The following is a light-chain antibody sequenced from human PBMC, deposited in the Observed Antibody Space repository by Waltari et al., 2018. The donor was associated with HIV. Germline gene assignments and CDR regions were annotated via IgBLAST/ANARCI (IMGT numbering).Light chain of an antibody. CDR3: QQYGNSPLFT. CDR1: QSVGSRNY. V-gene: IGKV3-20*01. J-gene: IGKJ3*01. Sequence: EIVLTQSPGTLSLSPGERATLSCRASQSVGSRNYLAWYQQRPGQTLRLLSYDASNRSTGIPDRVSGSGSGTDFTLTITRLEPEDFAVYYCQQYGNSPLFTFGPGTKVDIK. CDR2: DAS.